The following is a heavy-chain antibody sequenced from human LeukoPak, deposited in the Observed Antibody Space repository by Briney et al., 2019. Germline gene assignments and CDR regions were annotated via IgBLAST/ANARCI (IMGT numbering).Heavy chain of an antibody. CDR1: GFMFSSYS. V-gene: IGHV3-21*01. J-gene: IGHJ6*04. D-gene: IGHD3-10*02. CDR2: ISTSSRNI. Sequence: GGSLRLSCAASGFMFSSYSINWVRQAPGKGLEWVSCISTSSRNIFQADSVKGRFTISRDNAKNSLYLKMNSLRAEDTAVYYCAELGITMIGGVWGKGTTVTISS. CDR3: AELGITMIGGV.